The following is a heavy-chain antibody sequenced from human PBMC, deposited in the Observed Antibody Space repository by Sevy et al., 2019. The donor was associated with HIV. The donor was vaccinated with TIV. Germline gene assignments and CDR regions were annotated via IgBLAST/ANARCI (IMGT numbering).Heavy chain of an antibody. CDR2: IYYSGST. CDR1: GGSISSSSYY. Sequence: SETLSLTCTVSGGSISSSSYYWGWIRQPPGKGVEWIGSIYYSGSTYYNPSLKSRVILSVDTSKNQFSLKLSAVTAADTAVYYCASSGWTQEVDYWGQGTLVTVSS. D-gene: IGHD6-19*01. J-gene: IGHJ4*02. CDR3: ASSGWTQEVDY. V-gene: IGHV4-39*01.